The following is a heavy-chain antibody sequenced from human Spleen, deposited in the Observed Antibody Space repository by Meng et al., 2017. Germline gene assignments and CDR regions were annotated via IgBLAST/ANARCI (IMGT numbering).Heavy chain of an antibody. CDR2: FDPEDGET. V-gene: IGHV1-24*01. Sequence: ASVKVSCKVSGYTLTELSMHWVRQAPGKGLEWMGGFDPEDGETIYAQKFQGRVTMTEDTSTDTAYMELSSLRSEDTAVYYCATTVTPLSGSYSHPRNDAFDIWGQGTMVTVSS. CDR3: ATTVTPLSGSYSHPRNDAFDI. J-gene: IGHJ3*02. D-gene: IGHD1-26*01. CDR1: GYTLTELS.